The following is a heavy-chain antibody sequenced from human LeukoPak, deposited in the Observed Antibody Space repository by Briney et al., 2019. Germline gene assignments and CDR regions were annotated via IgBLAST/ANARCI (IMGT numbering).Heavy chain of an antibody. CDR3: AKDIELFMS. Sequence: PGGSLRLSCAASGFTFRNFAMSWVRQAPGKGLEWVSGLSHGGTRTFYAASVKGRFTISRDDSNSTLFPQMDNLRVEDTATYYCAKDIELFMSWGQGTLVIVSS. J-gene: IGHJ5*02. CDR1: GFTFRNFA. CDR2: LSHGGTRT. V-gene: IGHV3-23*01. D-gene: IGHD1-26*01.